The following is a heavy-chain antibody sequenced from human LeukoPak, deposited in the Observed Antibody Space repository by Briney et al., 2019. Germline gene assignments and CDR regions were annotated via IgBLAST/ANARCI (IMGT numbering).Heavy chain of an antibody. CDR1: GFSVSTYW. CDR2: IKEVGSQK. CDR3: LGLVRQTYFDPTF. Sequence: AGSLRLSCVASGFSVSTYWMNWVSQAHGKGLEWVANIKEVGSQKYHMDSVNDRFTISRDNAKNSLYLQMNTLRDEDTAVYYCLGLVRQTYFDPTFWGQGVLVTVSS. J-gene: IGHJ4*02. V-gene: IGHV3-7*01. D-gene: IGHD3-9*01.